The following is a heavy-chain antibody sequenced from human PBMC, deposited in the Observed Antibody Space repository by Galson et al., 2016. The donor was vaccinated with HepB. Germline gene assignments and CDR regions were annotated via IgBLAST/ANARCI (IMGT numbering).Heavy chain of an antibody. CDR2: ISSSSSAI. V-gene: IGHV3-48*01. J-gene: IGHJ6*02. D-gene: IGHD2-2*01. Sequence: SLRLSCAASGFTFSSYSMNWVRQAPGKGLEWVSYISSSSSAIHYADSVKGRFTISRDNAKNSLYLQMNSLSAEDTAVYYCARDALPISCSSTSCQYYGMDVGGQGTTVTVAS. CDR3: ARDALPISCSSTSCQYYGMDV. CDR1: GFTFSSYS.